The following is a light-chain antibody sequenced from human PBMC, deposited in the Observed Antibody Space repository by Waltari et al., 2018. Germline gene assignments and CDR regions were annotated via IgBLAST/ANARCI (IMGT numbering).Light chain of an antibody. J-gene: IGLJ1*01. CDR3: SSYTSTSTLV. CDR1: SRDVGGYAY. CDR2: GVG. V-gene: IGLV2-14*03. Sequence: QSPLTQPASVSGSPGQSITISCTGTSRDVGGYAYVSSYQHHPGHAPQRVIFGVGYRPSGVSTRFTGSKSGNTASLTISWLQAEDEADYSCSSYTSTSTLVFGSGTKVTVL.